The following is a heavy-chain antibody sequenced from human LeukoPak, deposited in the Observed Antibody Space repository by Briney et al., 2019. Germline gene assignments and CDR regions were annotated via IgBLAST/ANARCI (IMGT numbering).Heavy chain of an antibody. Sequence: GGSLRLSCAASGFTSSSYGMHWGRQAPGKGLEWVAVIWYDGSNKYYADSVKGRFTISRDNSKNTLYLQMNSLRAEDTAVYYCARDRDSYGYGLYYFDYWGQGTLVTVSS. CDR3: ARDRDSYGYGLYYFDY. D-gene: IGHD5-18*01. CDR2: IWYDGSNK. CDR1: GFTSSSYG. J-gene: IGHJ4*02. V-gene: IGHV3-33*01.